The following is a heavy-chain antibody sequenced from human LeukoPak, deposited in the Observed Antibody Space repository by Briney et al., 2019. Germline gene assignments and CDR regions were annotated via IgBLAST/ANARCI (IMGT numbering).Heavy chain of an antibody. J-gene: IGHJ4*02. CDR3: ARVYLYYYDSSGYPYYFDY. Sequence: SETLSLTCTVSGGSISSSSYYWGWIRQPPGKGLEWIGSIYYSGSTYYNPSLKSRVTISVDTSKNQFSLKLSSVTAADTAVYYCARVYLYYYDSSGYPYYFDYWGQGTLVTVSS. CDR1: GGSISSSSYY. D-gene: IGHD3-22*01. V-gene: IGHV4-39*07. CDR2: IYYSGST.